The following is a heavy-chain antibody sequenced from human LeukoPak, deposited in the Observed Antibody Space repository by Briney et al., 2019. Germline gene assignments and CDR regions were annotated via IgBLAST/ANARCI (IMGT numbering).Heavy chain of an antibody. V-gene: IGHV3-23*01. CDR2: ISAGGGST. Sequence: GGSLRLSCAASGFTFSSYAVTWVRQAPGKGLEWVSAISAGGGSTYYADSVKGRFTISRDNSKNTLYLQLNSLRAEDTAVYYCAKAGGWTNYFDYWGQGTLVTVSS. CDR3: AKAGGWTNYFDY. CDR1: GFTFSSYA. J-gene: IGHJ4*02. D-gene: IGHD6-19*01.